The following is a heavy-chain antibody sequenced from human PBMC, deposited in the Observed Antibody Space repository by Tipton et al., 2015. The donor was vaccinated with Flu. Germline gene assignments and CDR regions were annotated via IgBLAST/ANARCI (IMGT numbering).Heavy chain of an antibody. CDR1: GGSVSTGNYY. CDR3: VALGGGVAGTAYY. V-gene: IGHV4-61*02. Sequence: GLVKPSQTLSLTCSVSGGSVSTGNYYWSWIWQPAGKALEWIGRIYSTGMTKYNPSLKSRVTISVDTSKNQFSLKLRSVTAADTAVYYCVALGGGVAGTAYYWGQGALVTASS. D-gene: IGHD6-19*01. CDR2: IYSTGMT. J-gene: IGHJ4*02.